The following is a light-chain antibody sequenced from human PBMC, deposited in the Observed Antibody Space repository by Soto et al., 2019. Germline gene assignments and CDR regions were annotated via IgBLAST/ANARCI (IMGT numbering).Light chain of an antibody. J-gene: IGKJ2*01. CDR2: AAS. V-gene: IGKV1-39*01. CDR3: QQSLTIPYT. CDR1: QTISTH. Sequence: DIQMTQSPSSLSASVGDRVTITCRASQTISTHLNWYQQKPGKAPKLLIYAASTLQSGVPSRFSGSGSGTDFTLTINSLQPEDLATYYCQQSLTIPYTFGQGTKLEIK.